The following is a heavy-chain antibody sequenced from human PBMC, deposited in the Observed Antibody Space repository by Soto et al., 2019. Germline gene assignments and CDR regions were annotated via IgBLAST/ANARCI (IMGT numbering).Heavy chain of an antibody. Sequence: GESLKISCKGSGYSFTSYWIGWVRQMPGKGLEWMGIIYPGDSDTRYSPSFQGQVTISADKSISTAYLQWSSLKASDTAMYYCASVWGCSAGSCYSSTPNDAFDIWGQGTMVNVSS. V-gene: IGHV5-51*01. CDR2: IYPGDSDT. J-gene: IGHJ3*02. D-gene: IGHD2-15*01. CDR3: ASVWGCSAGSCYSSTPNDAFDI. CDR1: GYSFTSYW.